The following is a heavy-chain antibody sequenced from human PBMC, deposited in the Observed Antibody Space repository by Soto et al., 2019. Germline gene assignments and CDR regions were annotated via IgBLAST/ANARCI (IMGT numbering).Heavy chain of an antibody. V-gene: IGHV4-4*07. Sequence: SETLSLTCTVSGGSINTFYWSWVRQPAGKGLEWIGRIFSSGSTSFNPSLESRVAMSVDTSKNHFSLNLSSVTAADMAVYYCAREASYSAYNFAHGIQLWSFDFWGQGALVTVSS. CDR3: AREASYSAYNFAHGIQLWSFDF. CDR2: IFSSGST. J-gene: IGHJ4*02. D-gene: IGHD5-12*01. CDR1: GGSINTFY.